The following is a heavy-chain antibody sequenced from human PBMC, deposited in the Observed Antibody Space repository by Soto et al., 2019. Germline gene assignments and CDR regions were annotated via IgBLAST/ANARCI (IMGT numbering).Heavy chain of an antibody. J-gene: IGHJ6*02. V-gene: IGHV3-11*06. Sequence: QVQLVQSGGGLVEPGGSLRLSCAASGFKFPDYHMTWIRQAQGKGLEWISYINSRGTYTTYADSVRGRFTVSRDNAKNSRCLQMDSLTGEDTAVYYCACVAPTIFGAQFHQNLVDVWGQGNMVTVAS. CDR2: INSRGTYT. CDR1: GFKFPDYH. D-gene: IGHD3-3*01. CDR3: ACVAPTIFGAQFHQNLVDV.